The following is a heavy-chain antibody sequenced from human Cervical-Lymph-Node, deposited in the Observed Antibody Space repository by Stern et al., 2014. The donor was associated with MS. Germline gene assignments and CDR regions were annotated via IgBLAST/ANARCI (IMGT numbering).Heavy chain of an antibody. CDR3: ARGGLYYYYSGMDV. Sequence: QEQLVQSGAEVKKPGSSVKVSCKASGVSFSNSSITWVRQAPGQGLEWVGGIIPLFGTTHYAQMFQGRVTITADESTITSYMELSSLRSEDTAVYYCARGGLYYYYSGMDVWGQGTTVTVTS. V-gene: IGHV1-69*01. J-gene: IGHJ6*02. CDR1: GVSFSNSS. CDR2: IIPLFGTT.